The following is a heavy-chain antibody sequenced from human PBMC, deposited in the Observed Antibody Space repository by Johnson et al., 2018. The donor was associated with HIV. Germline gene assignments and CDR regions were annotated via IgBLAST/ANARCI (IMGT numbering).Heavy chain of an antibody. Sequence: VQLVESGGGLVKPGGSLRLSCAASGFNFRDYYMSWIRQAPGKGLEWVANIKQDGSEKYYVDSVKGRFTISRDNAKNSLYLQMNSLRAEDTAVYYCARVWIGDAFDIWGQGTMVTVSS. CDR2: IKQDGSEK. CDR1: GFNFRDYY. D-gene: IGHD5-12*01. V-gene: IGHV3-7*05. J-gene: IGHJ3*02. CDR3: ARVWIGDAFDI.